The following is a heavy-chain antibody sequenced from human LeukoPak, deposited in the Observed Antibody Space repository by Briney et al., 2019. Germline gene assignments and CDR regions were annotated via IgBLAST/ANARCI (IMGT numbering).Heavy chain of an antibody. V-gene: IGHV1-69*06. D-gene: IGHD6-6*01. CDR3: ARTQYSSSLYYYYYMDV. Sequence: ASVKVSCKASGGAFSSYAISWVRQAPGQGLEWMGGIIPIFGTANYAQKFQGRVTITADKSTSTAYMELSSLRSEDTAVYYCARTQYSSSLYYYYYMDVWGKGTTVTVSS. CDR2: IIPIFGTA. CDR1: GGAFSSYA. J-gene: IGHJ6*03.